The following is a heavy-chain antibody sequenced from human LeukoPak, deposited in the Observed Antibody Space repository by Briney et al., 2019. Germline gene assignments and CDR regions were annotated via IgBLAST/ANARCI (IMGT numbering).Heavy chain of an antibody. CDR2: IDVVGTRT. CDR1: GFIFSNYW. D-gene: IGHD3-3*01. J-gene: IGHJ4*02. Sequence: GGSLRLSCAGSGFIFSNYWVHWVRQAPGKELVWVARIDVVGTRTDYADSVRGRFTISRDNAKNTIYLQMNSLTANDTAVYYCVRSMSGRNDFWGQGTVVSVSS. CDR3: VRSMSGRNDF. V-gene: IGHV3-74*01.